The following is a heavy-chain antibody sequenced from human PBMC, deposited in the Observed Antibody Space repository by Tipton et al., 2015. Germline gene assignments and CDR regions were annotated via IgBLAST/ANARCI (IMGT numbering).Heavy chain of an antibody. CDR3: AGVKAVAASGGGFDP. CDR2: ISPSGGST. J-gene: IGHJ5*02. D-gene: IGHD2-15*01. CDR1: GYTFTSYD. V-gene: IGHV1-46*01. Sequence: QLVQSGAEVKKPGASVKVSCKASGYTFTSYDLNWVRQATGQGLEWMGIISPSGGSTSYAQKFQGRVTVTRDTSTSAVYMELSSRGSEDTAVYYGAGVKAVAASGGGFDPWGQGTLVTVSS.